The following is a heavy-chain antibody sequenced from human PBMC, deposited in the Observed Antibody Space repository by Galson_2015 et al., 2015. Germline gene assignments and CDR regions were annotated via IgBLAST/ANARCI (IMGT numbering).Heavy chain of an antibody. D-gene: IGHD3-16*01. CDR1: GYTFTNYG. V-gene: IGHV1-18*04. Sequence: SVKVSCKASGYTFTNYGINWVRQAPGQGLEWMGWISVYNGNTNYAQKVQGRVTVTTDTSTNTACMELRSLRSDDTAVYYCARWVGPVNDYYGMDVWGQGTTVTVSS. J-gene: IGHJ6*02. CDR3: ARWVGPVNDYYGMDV. CDR2: ISVYNGNT.